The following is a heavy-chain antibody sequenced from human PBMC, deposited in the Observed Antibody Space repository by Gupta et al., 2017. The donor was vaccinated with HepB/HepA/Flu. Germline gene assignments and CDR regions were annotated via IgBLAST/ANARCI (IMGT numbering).Heavy chain of an antibody. CDR2: IDWDDDK. CDR1: GFSLSTSGMC. J-gene: IGHJ4*02. V-gene: IGHV2-70*01. Sequence: QVTLRESGPALVKPTQTLTLTRTFSGFSLSTSGMCVSWIRQPPGKALEWLALIDWDDDKYYSTSLKTRLTISKDTSKNQVVLTMTNMDPVDTATYYCARIFSRGMAYYFDYWGQGTLVTVSS. D-gene: IGHD3-16*01. CDR3: ARIFSRGMAYYFDY.